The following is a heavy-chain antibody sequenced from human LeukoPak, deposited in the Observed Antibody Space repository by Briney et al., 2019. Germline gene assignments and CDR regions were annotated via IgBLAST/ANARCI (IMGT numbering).Heavy chain of an antibody. CDR1: GGSISSGSYY. D-gene: IGHD5-24*01. CDR2: IYYSGST. CDR3: AGWRYYYGMDV. J-gene: IGHJ6*02. Sequence: SETLSLTCTVSGGSISSGSYYWSWIRQPAGKGLEWIGHIYYSGSTNYNPSLKSRVTISVDTSKNQFSLKLSSVTAADTAVYYCAGWRYYYGMDVWGQGTTVTVSS. V-gene: IGHV4-61*10.